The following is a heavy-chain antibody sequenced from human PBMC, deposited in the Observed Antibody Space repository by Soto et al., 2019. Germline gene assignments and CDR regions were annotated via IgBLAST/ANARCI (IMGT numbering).Heavy chain of an antibody. CDR1: GGSISSNNL. CDR3: ARVTITVATPIFDP. D-gene: IGHD3-10*01. J-gene: IGHJ5*02. CDR2: IYHSGTT. V-gene: IGHV4-4*02. Sequence: QVQLQESGPGLVKPSGTLSLTCAVSGGSISSNNLWTWVRQPPGKGLEWIGEIYHSGTTNYNPSLKSRVTLLVDTSKNHCSLKLNSVTAADTAVYYCARVTITVATPIFDPWGQGTLVNVSS.